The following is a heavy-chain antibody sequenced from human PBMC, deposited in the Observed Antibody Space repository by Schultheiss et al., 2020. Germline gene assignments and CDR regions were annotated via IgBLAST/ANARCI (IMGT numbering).Heavy chain of an antibody. D-gene: IGHD2-2*02. Sequence: GGSLRLSCKGSGYSFTSYWIGWVRQTPGKGLEYMGLVYPGDSDTRYSPSFQGQVTISVDKSISTAYLQWSSLKASDTAIYYCARTILYCSSTSCYTETFDYWGQGTLVTVSS. CDR1: GYSFTSYW. CDR3: ARTILYCSSTSCYTETFDY. CDR2: VYPGDSDT. V-gene: IGHV5-51*01. J-gene: IGHJ4*02.